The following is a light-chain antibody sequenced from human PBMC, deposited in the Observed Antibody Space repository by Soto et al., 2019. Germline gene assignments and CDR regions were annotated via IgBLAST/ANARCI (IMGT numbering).Light chain of an antibody. CDR3: GAWDSSLSAVV. V-gene: IGLV1-51*01. CDR1: SSNIGNYY. CDR2: DNS. J-gene: IGLJ2*01. Sequence: QSVLTQPPSVSAAPGQKVTISCSGSSSNIGNYYVSWYQHLPGTAPTLIIYDNSERPPGIRDRFSGSKSGTTATLGITGLQTGDEADYYCGAWDSSLSAVVFGGGTKVTVL.